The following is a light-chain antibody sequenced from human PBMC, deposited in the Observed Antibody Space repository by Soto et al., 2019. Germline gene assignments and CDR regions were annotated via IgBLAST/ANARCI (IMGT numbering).Light chain of an antibody. J-gene: IGLJ2*01. CDR1: SSDVGGYNY. Sequence: QSALTQPASVSGSPGQSMTISCTGTSSDVGGYNYVSWYQQHPGKAPKLMIYNVSNRPSGVSNRFSGSKSGNTASLTISGLQAEDEGHYYCSSFTSTNTVLFGGGTKVTVL. CDR2: NVS. CDR3: SSFTSTNTVL. V-gene: IGLV2-14*01.